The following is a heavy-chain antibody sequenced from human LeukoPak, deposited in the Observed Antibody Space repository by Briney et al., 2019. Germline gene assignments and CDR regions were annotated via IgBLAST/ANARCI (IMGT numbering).Heavy chain of an antibody. D-gene: IGHD6-19*01. Sequence: ASVKVSCKASGFTFTSYYIHWVRQAPGQGLEWMGKINPSGGSTSYAQKFQGRVTMTRDTSTSTVYMELSSLRSEDTAVYYCAREIAVAGTCFDHWGQGTLVTVSS. CDR1: GFTFTSYY. V-gene: IGHV1-46*01. CDR3: AREIAVAGTCFDH. CDR2: INPSGGST. J-gene: IGHJ4*02.